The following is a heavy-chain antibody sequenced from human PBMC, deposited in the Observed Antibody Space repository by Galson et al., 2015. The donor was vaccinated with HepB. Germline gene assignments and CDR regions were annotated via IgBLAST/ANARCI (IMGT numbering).Heavy chain of an antibody. CDR2: IKSSGSST. Sequence: SLRLSCAASGFNFSDHYMGWIRQAPGKGLEWVSYIKSSGSSTFNADSVKGRFTISRDNAKNSLFLQMNSLRVEDTALYYCATTGLTTVIASWGQGTLVTVSS. J-gene: IGHJ4*02. V-gene: IGHV3-11*01. CDR1: GFNFSDHY. CDR3: ATTGLTTVIAS. D-gene: IGHD4-11*01.